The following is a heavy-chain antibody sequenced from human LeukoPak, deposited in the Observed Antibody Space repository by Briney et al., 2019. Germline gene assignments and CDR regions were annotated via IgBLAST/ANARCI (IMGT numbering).Heavy chain of an antibody. V-gene: IGHV3-23*01. D-gene: IGHD3-10*01. J-gene: IGHJ6*03. CDR3: AKDGSGSPHYYYYMDV. CDR1: GFTFSSYA. CDR2: ISGSGGST. Sequence: GGSLRLSCAASGFTFSSYAMSWVRQAPGKGLEWVSAISGSGGSTYYADSVKGRFTISRDNSKNTLYLQMNSLRAEDTAVYYCAKDGSGSPHYYYYMDVWGKGTTVTVSS.